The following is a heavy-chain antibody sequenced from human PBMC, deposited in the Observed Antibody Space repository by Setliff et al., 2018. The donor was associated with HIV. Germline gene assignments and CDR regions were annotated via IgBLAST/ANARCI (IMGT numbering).Heavy chain of an antibody. V-gene: IGHV4-39*01. Sequence: LETLSLTCTVSGDSASNSRYYWAWIRQPPGKGLEYIGSIHYDERTYYNPSLKSRVTISLDTSKNQFSLNLTSVTAADTAVYYCASRIYYYDSNNFLREEGFDPWGQGTLVTVSS. D-gene: IGHD3-22*01. CDR1: GDSASNSRYY. J-gene: IGHJ5*02. CDR2: IHYDERT. CDR3: ASRIYYYDSNNFLREEGFDP.